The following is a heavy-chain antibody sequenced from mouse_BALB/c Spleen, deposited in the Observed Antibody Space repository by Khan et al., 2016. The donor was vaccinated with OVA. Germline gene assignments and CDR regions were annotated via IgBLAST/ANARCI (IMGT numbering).Heavy chain of an antibody. Sequence: DLVKPGASVKLSFRASGYTFTSYWINWIKQRPGQGLEWIGRIAPGSGSPSYNEMFKGKATLTVDTSSSTPYIQLSSLSSEDSAVCYCARSNYYGSGLYAMDYGGQGTSVTVSS. CDR1: GYTFTSYW. D-gene: IGHD1-1*01. CDR2: IAPGSGSP. V-gene: IGHV1S41*01. CDR3: ARSNYYGSGLYAMDY. J-gene: IGHJ4*01.